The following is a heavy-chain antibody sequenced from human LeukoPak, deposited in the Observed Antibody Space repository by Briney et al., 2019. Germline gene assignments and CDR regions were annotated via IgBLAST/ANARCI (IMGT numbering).Heavy chain of an antibody. CDR1: GIIFSSYG. CDR2: IQYDETNK. J-gene: IGHJ4*02. CDR3: AKSYGSGSQWGYFDY. V-gene: IGHV3-30*02. Sequence: PGGSLRLSCAASGIIFSSYGMHWVRQAPGKGLEWVAFIQYDETNKYYTDSVKGRFTISRDKSKNTLYLQMNSLRPEDTAVYYCAKSYGSGSQWGYFDYWGQGTLVTVSS. D-gene: IGHD3-10*01.